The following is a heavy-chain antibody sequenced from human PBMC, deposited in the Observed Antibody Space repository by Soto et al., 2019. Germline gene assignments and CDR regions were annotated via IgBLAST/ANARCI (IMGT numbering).Heavy chain of an antibody. V-gene: IGHV3-74*01. CDR1: GFTFSNYW. J-gene: IGHJ3*02. Sequence: EVQLVESGGGLVQPGGSLRLSCVASGFTFSNYWMHWVRQAPGKGLVWVSHINNDGSSTTYADSVKGRFTISRDNAKNTLYLQMNSLRVEDTAVYFCDDPFAAFDIWGRGTMITVSS. CDR3: DDPFAAFDI. CDR2: INNDGSST. D-gene: IGHD1-1*01.